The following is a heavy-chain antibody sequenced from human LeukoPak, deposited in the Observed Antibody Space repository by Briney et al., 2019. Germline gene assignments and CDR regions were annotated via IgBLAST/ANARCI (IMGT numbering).Heavy chain of an antibody. CDR3: ARVISKSGDGYYMDV. CDR2: ISTNTGNP. J-gene: IGHJ6*03. CDR1: GYTFTSYT. Sequence: ASVKVSCKASGYTFTSYTMNWVRQAPGQGLEWMGWISTNTGNPSYAQGFTGRFVFSLDTSVSTAYLQISSLKAEDTAVYYCARVISKSGDGYYMDVWGKGTTVTVSS. V-gene: IGHV7-4-1*02. D-gene: IGHD3-3*02.